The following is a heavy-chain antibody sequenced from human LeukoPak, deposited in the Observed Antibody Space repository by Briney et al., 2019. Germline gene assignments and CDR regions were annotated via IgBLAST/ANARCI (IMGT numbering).Heavy chain of an antibody. CDR1: GGIFSSYA. V-gene: IGHV1-69*06. CDR2: IIPIFGTA. J-gene: IGHJ4*02. CDR3: ARVPPSMGGHGY. D-gene: IGHD1-26*01. Sequence: SVKVSCQASGGIFSSYAISWARQPHGQGLEWMGGIIPIFGTANYAQKFQGRVTITADKPTNPAYTEPSRQKTTGPAVSFCARVPPSMGGHGYCSQGTLVTVSS.